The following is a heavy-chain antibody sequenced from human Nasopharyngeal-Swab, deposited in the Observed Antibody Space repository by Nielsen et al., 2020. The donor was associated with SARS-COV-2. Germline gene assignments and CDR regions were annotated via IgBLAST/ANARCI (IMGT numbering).Heavy chain of an antibody. J-gene: IGHJ4*02. CDR2: IYPGDSDT. CDR3: ARLGYGSGSYVDY. Sequence: VRQMPGKGLEWMGIIYPGDSDTRYNPSFQGQVTISADKSISTAYLQWSSLKASDTAMYYCARLGYGSGSYVDYWGQGTLVTVSS. V-gene: IGHV5-51*01. D-gene: IGHD3-10*01.